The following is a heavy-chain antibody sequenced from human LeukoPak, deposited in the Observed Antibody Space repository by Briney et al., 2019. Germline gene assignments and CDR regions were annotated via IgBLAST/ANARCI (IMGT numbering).Heavy chain of an antibody. Sequence: PSETLSLTCTVSGGSISSGGYYWSWIRQHPGKSLEWIGYIYYSGSAYYNPSLKSRVTISVDTSKNQFSLKLSSVTAADTAVYYCARSYCSSTSCYTRGFDYWGQGTLVTVSS. CDR3: ARSYCSSTSCYTRGFDY. CDR2: IYYSGSA. D-gene: IGHD2-2*02. J-gene: IGHJ4*02. CDR1: GGSISSGGYY. V-gene: IGHV4-31*03.